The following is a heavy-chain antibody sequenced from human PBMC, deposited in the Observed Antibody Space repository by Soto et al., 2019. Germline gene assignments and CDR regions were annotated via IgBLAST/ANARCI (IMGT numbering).Heavy chain of an antibody. CDR1: GFTSSNAW. J-gene: IGHJ4*02. Sequence: EVQLVESGGGLVKPGGSLRLSCAAAGFTSSNAWMNWVRQTPGKGLEWVGRIKSKTDGGTTDYAAPVKGRFRISRDDSKNTLFLKMNSLKTEDTAVYYCTPAGAGIQLWLLGGRGGWGQRTLVTVSS. CDR2: IKSKTDGGTT. CDR3: TPAGAGIQLWLLGGRGG. V-gene: IGHV3-15*07. D-gene: IGHD5-18*01.